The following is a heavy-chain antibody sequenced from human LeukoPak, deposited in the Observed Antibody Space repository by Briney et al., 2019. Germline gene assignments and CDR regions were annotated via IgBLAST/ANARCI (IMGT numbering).Heavy chain of an antibody. CDR1: GFTLSSYE. CDR3: ARGPNYFYISYYLRYYYYYMDV. J-gene: IGHJ6*03. CDR2: ISSSSSYI. Sequence: GGSLRLSCIASGFTLSSYEMSWIRQAPGKGLEWVSSISSSSSYIYYADSVKGRFTISRDNAKNSLYLQMNSLRAEDTAVYYCARGPNYFYISYYLRYYYYYMDVWGKGTTVTVSS. D-gene: IGHD2/OR15-2a*01. V-gene: IGHV3-21*01.